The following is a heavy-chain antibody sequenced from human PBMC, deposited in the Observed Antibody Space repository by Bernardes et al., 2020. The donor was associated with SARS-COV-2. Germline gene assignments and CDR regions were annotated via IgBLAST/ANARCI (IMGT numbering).Heavy chain of an antibody. CDR1: GYTFTSYG. Sequence: ASVKVSCKASGYTFTSYGISWVRQAPGQGLEWMGWISAYNGNTNYAQKLQGRVTMTTDTSTSTAYMELRSLRSDDTAVYYCARDSHVLYSYGIFDYWGQGTLVTVSS. J-gene: IGHJ4*02. CDR3: ARDSHVLYSYGIFDY. D-gene: IGHD5-18*01. V-gene: IGHV1-18*04. CDR2: ISAYNGNT.